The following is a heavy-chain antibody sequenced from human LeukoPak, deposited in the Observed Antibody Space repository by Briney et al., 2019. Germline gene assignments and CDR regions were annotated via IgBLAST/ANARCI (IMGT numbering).Heavy chain of an antibody. CDR3: ALTAYGSGNYYMDV. V-gene: IGHV3-66*01. CDR1: RFTASSNY. D-gene: IGHD3-10*01. CDR2: IYSGGST. J-gene: IGHJ6*03. Sequence: GGSLRLSCAASRFTASSNYMTWVRQAPGKGLEWVSVIYSGGSTYYADSVKGRFTISRDNSKNTLYLQMNSLRVEDTAMYYCALTAYGSGNYYMDVWGKGTTVTISS.